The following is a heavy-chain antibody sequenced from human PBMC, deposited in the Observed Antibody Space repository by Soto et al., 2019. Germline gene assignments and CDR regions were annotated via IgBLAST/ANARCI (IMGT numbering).Heavy chain of an antibody. D-gene: IGHD2-2*01. CDR2: ISAYNGNT. V-gene: IGHV1-18*01. CDR3: ARNIVVVPAAFSYYYYYYMDV. Sequence: QVPLVQSGAEVKKPGASVKVSCKASGYTFTSYGISWVRQAPGQGLEWMGWISAYNGNTNYAQKLQGRVTMTTDTSTSTAYMELRSLRSDDTAVYYCARNIVVVPAAFSYYYYYYMDVWGKETTVTVSS. J-gene: IGHJ6*03. CDR1: GYTFTSYG.